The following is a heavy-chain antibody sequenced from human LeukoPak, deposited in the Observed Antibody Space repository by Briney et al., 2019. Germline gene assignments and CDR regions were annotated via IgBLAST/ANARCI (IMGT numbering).Heavy chain of an antibody. CDR3: AKGSLGSWYYFDY. V-gene: IGHV3-23*01. CDR2: FSRSGPDT. J-gene: IGHJ4*02. CDR1: GFTFGSSA. D-gene: IGHD6-13*01. Sequence: PGGSLRLSCAASGFTFGSSAMSWLRQAPGKGPEWVSTFSRSGPDTYYADSVKGRFTIFRDNSKNTLYLQMNSLRAEDTAVYYCAKGSLGSWYYFDYWGQGTLVTVSS.